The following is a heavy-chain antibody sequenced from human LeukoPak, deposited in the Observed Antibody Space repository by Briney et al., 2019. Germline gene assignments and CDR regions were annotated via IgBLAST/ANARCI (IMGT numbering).Heavy chain of an antibody. J-gene: IGHJ4*02. CDR1: GVTFSSHG. CDR2: ITDSGSGT. D-gene: IGHD3-22*01. Sequence: PGGSLRLSCAASGVTFSSHGMSWVRQAPGKGLEWVSSITDSGSGTCYADSVKGRFTISRDNSKNTLYLQMNSLRAEDTAVYYCAKDSPYYYDSSGLGWGQGTLVTVSS. V-gene: IGHV3-23*01. CDR3: AKDSPYYYDSSGLG.